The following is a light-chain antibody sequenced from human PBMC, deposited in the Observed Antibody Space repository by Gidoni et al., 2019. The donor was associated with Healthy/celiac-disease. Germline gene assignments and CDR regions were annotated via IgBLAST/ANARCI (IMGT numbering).Light chain of an antibody. Sequence: ETTPKQSPAFMSATPADKVKHTCKASHVIDDDMNWYQQKPGEAAIFIIQEDTALVPGIPPRFSGSGYGTDFTLTINNIESEDAAYYFRLQHDNFPWTFGQGTKVEIK. J-gene: IGKJ1*01. CDR1: HVIDDD. CDR3: LQHDNFPWT. V-gene: IGKV5-2*01. CDR2: EDT.